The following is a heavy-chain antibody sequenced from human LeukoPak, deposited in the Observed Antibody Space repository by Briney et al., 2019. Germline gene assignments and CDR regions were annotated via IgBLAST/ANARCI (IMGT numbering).Heavy chain of an antibody. CDR3: AKGGRGFRFDY. CDR1: GFTFSNYA. CDR2: ISGDGDIT. D-gene: IGHD3-10*01. V-gene: IGHV3-23*01. Sequence: GGSLRLSCAASGFTFSNYAMSWVRQAPGKGLEWVSGISGDGDITYYADSVKGRFTISRDNSKNTLSLQMNSLRAEDTAVYYCAKGGRGFRFDYWAQGTLVTVSS. J-gene: IGHJ4*02.